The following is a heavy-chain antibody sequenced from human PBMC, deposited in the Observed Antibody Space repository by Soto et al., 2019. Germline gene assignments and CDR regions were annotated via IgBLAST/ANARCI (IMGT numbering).Heavy chain of an antibody. CDR1: GGSISTYW. V-gene: IGHV4-59*01. CDR3: ARSRGPPRYFDY. D-gene: IGHD3-10*01. Sequence: PSETLSLTCTVSGGSISTYWWSWIRQPPRKGLEWIGYIYYSGSTNYNPSLKSRVTISVDTSKNQFSLKLTSVTAADTAVYYCARSRGPPRYFDYWGQIPLVTF. J-gene: IGHJ4*02. CDR2: IYYSGST.